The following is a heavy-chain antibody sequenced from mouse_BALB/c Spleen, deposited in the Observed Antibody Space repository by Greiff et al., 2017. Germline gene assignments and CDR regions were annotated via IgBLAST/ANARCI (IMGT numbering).Heavy chain of an antibody. CDR1: GYSITSDYA. Sequence: VQLQQSGPGLVKPSQSLSLTCTVTGYSITSDYAWNWIRQFPGNKLEWMGYISYSGSTSYNPSLKSRISITRDTSKNQFFLQLNSVTTEDTATYYCARWYYGSSYGYFDVWGAGTTVTVSS. V-gene: IGHV3-2*02. J-gene: IGHJ1*01. D-gene: IGHD1-1*01. CDR2: ISYSGST. CDR3: ARWYYGSSYGYFDV.